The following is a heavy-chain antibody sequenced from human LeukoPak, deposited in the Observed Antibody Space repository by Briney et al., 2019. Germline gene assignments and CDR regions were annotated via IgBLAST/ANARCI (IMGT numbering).Heavy chain of an antibody. CDR2: ISFDGKIK. CDR1: GFRFSDYG. CDR3: ALYGAYFAF. V-gene: IGHV3-30*03. J-gene: IGHJ4*01. D-gene: IGHD4-17*01. Sequence: PGGSLRLSCIGSGFRFSDYGIHWVRQVPGKGLEWVAVISFDGKIKTYEDSVKGRFTISKDFSTNTLYLDMNTVRPDDTAVYYCALYGAYFAFWGHGTLVTVSS.